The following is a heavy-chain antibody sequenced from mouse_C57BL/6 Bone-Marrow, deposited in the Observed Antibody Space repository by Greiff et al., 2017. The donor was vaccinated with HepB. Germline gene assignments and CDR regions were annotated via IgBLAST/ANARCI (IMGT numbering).Heavy chain of an antibody. Sequence: EAKLVASGGDLVKPGGSLKLSCAASGFTFSSYGMSWVRQTPDKRLEWVATISSGGRYTYYPDSVKGRFTISRDNAKNTLYLQMSSLKSEDTAMYYCARHRLGAWFAYWGQGTLVTVSA. D-gene: IGHD4-1*01. V-gene: IGHV5-6*01. CDR2: ISSGGRYT. CDR3: ARHRLGAWFAY. J-gene: IGHJ3*01. CDR1: GFTFSSYG.